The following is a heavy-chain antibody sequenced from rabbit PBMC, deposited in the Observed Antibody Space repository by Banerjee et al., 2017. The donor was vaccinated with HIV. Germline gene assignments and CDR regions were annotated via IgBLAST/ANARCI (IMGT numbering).Heavy chain of an antibody. J-gene: IGHJ6*01. CDR2: IYAGNSGDT. V-gene: IGHV1S45*01. D-gene: IGHD1-1*01. CDR3: ARGTYTGANGYPL. CDR1: GFDFSSSYY. Sequence: QEQLEESGGDLVKPEGSLTLTCKASGFDFSSSYYMCWVRQAPGKGLEWIGCIYAGNSGDTYYATWAKGRFTLSKTSSTTVTLQMTSLTDADTAIYFCARGTYTGANGYPLWGQGTLVTVS.